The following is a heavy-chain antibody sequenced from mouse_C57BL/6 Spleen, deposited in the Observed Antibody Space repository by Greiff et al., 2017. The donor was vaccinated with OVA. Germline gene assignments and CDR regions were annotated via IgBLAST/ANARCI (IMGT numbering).Heavy chain of an antibody. D-gene: IGHD2-4*01. CDR1: GYSITSGYY. Sequence: DVKLQESGPGLVKPSQSLSLTCSVTGYSITSGYYWNWIRQFPGNKLEWMGYISYDGSNNYNPSLKNRISITRDTSKNQFFLKLNSVTTEDTATDDCARGYYYDYDEGFAYWGQGTLVTVSA. CDR2: ISYDGSN. CDR3: ARGYYYDYDEGFAY. J-gene: IGHJ3*01. V-gene: IGHV3-6*01.